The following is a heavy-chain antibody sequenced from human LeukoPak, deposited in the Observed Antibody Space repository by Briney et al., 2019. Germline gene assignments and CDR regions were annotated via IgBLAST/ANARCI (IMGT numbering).Heavy chain of an antibody. Sequence: PSETLSLTCTVSGGSISSSSYYWGWIRQPPGKGLEWIGSIYCSGSTYYNPSLKSRVTISVDTSKNQFSLKLSSVTAADTAVYYCARDRGIAVAGNVDIWGQGTMVTVSS. CDR3: ARDRGIAVAGNVDI. D-gene: IGHD6-19*01. CDR1: GGSISSSSYY. CDR2: IYCSGST. J-gene: IGHJ3*02. V-gene: IGHV4-39*07.